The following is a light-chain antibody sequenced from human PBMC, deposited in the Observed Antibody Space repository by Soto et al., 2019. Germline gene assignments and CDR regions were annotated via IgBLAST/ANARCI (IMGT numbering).Light chain of an antibody. CDR3: QKYDNSIT. J-gene: IGKJ5*01. V-gene: IGKV3-20*01. CDR2: GAS. CDR1: QRVNSNY. Sequence: EIVLTQSPDTVSLSPGETATLSCRASQRVNSNYLAWYQQKPGQAPRLLIYGASSRATGIPDRFSGSGSGTDFSLTISRLEPEDFAVFYCQKYDNSITFGQGTRLEIE.